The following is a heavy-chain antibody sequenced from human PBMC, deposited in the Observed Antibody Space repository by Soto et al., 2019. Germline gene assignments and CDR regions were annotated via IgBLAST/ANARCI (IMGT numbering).Heavy chain of an antibody. CDR3: SKDPRDY. CDR1: GFTFSSYG. V-gene: IGHV3-30*18. CDR2: ISYDGSNK. Sequence: PGGSLRLSCAASGFTFSSYGMHWVRQAPGKGLEWVAVISYDGSNKYYADSVKGRFTISRDNSKNTLYLQMNSLRAEDTAVYYCSKDPRDYWGQGTLVTVS. J-gene: IGHJ4*02.